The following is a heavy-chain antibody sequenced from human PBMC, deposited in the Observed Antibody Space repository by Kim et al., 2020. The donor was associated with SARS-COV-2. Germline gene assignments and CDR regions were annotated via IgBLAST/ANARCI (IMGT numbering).Heavy chain of an antibody. CDR3: VAFGIKGYYGMDV. D-gene: IGHD3-10*01. V-gene: IGHV3-13*01. Sequence: YPGSVKGRFTISRENAKNSLYLQMNSLRAGDTAVYYCVAFGIKGYYGMDVWGQGTTVTVSS. J-gene: IGHJ6*02.